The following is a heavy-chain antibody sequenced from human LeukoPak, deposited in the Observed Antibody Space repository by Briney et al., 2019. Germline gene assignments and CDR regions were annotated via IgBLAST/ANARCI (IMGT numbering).Heavy chain of an antibody. D-gene: IGHD6-19*01. CDR3: WREGAYSSGWSGFDY. Sequence: GGSMRLSCAASGFTFDDYGMSWVRQAPGKGLEWVSGINWNGGSTGYADSVKGRFTISSDNAKNSLYLQMNSLKPLDSSLYYGWREGAYSSGWSGFDYCGKPTLVTVSS. CDR2: INWNGGST. CDR1: GFTFDDYG. J-gene: IGHJ4*02. V-gene: IGHV3-20*04.